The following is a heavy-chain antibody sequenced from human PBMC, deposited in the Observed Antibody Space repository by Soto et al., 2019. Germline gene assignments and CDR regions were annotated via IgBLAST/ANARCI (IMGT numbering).Heavy chain of an antibody. CDR2: ISNDGNNK. J-gene: IGHJ4*02. D-gene: IGHD1-7*01. CDR1: GFTFSGYA. V-gene: IGHV3-30-3*01. Sequence: GGSLRLSCTASGFTFSGYAMHWVRQAPGQGLEWVTVISNDGNNKYYADSVKGRFIISRDNSKSTLYLQINSLTPEDTAMYYCARDYSWNYDYWGQGTLVTVSS. CDR3: ARDYSWNYDY.